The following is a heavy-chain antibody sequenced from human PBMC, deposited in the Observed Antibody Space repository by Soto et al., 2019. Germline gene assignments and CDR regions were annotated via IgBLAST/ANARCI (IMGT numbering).Heavy chain of an antibody. V-gene: IGHV4-59*01. Sequence: ETLSLTCTVSGGSIGSYYWIWVRHAPGKGLEWIGYIYYSGSTNYNPSLKSRVTISVDTSKNQFSLKLSSVTAADTAVYYCARGYYYDSSGPVYYFDYWGQGTLVTVSS. CDR1: GGSIGSYY. CDR2: IYYSGST. D-gene: IGHD3-22*01. J-gene: IGHJ4*02. CDR3: ARGYYYDSSGPVYYFDY.